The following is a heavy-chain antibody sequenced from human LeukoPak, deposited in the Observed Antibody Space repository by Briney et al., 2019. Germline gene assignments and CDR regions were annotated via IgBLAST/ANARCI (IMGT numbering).Heavy chain of an antibody. CDR2: ISSDGSTA. CDR1: GFTFSNYW. V-gene: IGHV3-74*01. D-gene: IGHD3-10*01. CDR3: ARVMYYYASGSLVVYYFDS. J-gene: IGHJ4*02. Sequence: GGCLRLSCAASGFTFSNYWMHWVRQAPGKGLVWVSRISSDGSTATYADSVKGRFTISRDNAKNTLYLQMNSLRAEDTAIYYCARVMYYYASGSLVVYYFDSWGQGTLVTVSS.